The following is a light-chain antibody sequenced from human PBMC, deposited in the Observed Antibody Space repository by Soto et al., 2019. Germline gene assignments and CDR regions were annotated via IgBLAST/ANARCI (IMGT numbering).Light chain of an antibody. J-gene: IGKJ3*01. V-gene: IGKV3-11*01. CDR2: DAS. CDR1: QSVSSY. CDR3: QQRSNWPLFT. Sequence: EIVLTQSPATLSLSPGERATLSCRASQSVSSYLAWYQQKPGQAPRLLIYDASNMATGIPARFSGSGSGTDFTLIISSLEPEDFAVYYCQQRSNWPLFTFGPGTKVDIK.